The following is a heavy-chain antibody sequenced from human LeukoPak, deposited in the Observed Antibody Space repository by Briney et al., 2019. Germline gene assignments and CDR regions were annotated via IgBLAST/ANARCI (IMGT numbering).Heavy chain of an antibody. D-gene: IGHD1-1*01. J-gene: IGHJ6*02. CDR1: GFTFSAYA. CDR3: AKGLYNWNPHGMDV. V-gene: IGHV3-23*01. Sequence: GGSLRLSCEASGFTFSAYAMSWVRQAPGRGLEWVSAISGSGGTTDYADSVKGRFSISRDNSKNTLFLQMNSLRAEDTAVYYCAKGLYNWNPHGMDVWGQGTTVTVSS. CDR2: ISGSGGTT.